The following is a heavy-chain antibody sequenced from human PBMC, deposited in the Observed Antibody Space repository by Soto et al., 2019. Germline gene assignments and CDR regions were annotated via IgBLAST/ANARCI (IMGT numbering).Heavy chain of an antibody. J-gene: IGHJ6*02. CDR1: GVSISSSSFY. CDR3: ARHRLTTSGYYYFGMDV. CDR2: IFYIGST. D-gene: IGHD1-26*01. V-gene: IGHV4-39*01. Sequence: SETLSLTCSVSGVSISSSSFYWGWIRQPPGKGLEWIGTIFYIGSTYYNPSLKSRVTISVDTSKNQFSLKLSSVTAADTAVYYWARHRLTTSGYYYFGMDVWGQGTTVT.